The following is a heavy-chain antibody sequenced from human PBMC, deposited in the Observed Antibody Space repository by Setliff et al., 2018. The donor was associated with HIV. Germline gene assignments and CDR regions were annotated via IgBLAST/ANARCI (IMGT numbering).Heavy chain of an antibody. CDR2: IIPIFGTA. CDR1: GYTFTSYA. J-gene: IGHJ6*03. CDR3: ARDALYSSSWVPWEGGYYYYYMDV. D-gene: IGHD6-13*01. Sequence: ASVKVSCKASGYTFTSYAMHWVRQAPGQGLEWMGGIIPIFGTANYDQRFQGRVTITADESTSTVYMELTRLRSEDTAVYYCARDALYSSSWVPWEGGYYYYYMDVWGKGTTVTVSS. V-gene: IGHV1-69*13.